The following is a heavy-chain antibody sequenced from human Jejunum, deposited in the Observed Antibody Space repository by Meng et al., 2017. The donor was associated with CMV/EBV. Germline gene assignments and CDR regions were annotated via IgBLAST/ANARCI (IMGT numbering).Heavy chain of an antibody. V-gene: IGHV1-2*06. Sequence: PCKPSGYTFTAYSLHWVRRAPGQGLEWMGRIHPNNGGTDYAQKFQGRIALTRDTSISTAYLELSSLRSDDTAVYYCARLGASLSFDYWGQGTLVTVSS. CDR1: GYTFTAYS. CDR3: ARLGASLSFDY. CDR2: IHPNNGGT. J-gene: IGHJ4*02.